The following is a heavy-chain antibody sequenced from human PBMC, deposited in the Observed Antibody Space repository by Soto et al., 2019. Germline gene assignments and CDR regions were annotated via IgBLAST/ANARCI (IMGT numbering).Heavy chain of an antibody. CDR1: GYTFTSYG. CDR2: ISAYNGNT. CDR3: ARQLGYCSSTSCPAYGMDV. J-gene: IGHJ6*02. V-gene: IGHV1-18*01. Sequence: QVKLVQSGAEVKKPGASVKVSCKASGYTFTSYGISWVRQAPGQGLEWMGWISAYNGNTNYAQKLQGRVTMTTDTSTSKAYMELRSLRSDDTAVYYGARQLGYCSSTSCPAYGMDVWGQGTTVTVSS. D-gene: IGHD2-2*01.